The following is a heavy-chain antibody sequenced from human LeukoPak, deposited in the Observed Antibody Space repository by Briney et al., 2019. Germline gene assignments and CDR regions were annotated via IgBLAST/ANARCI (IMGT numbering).Heavy chain of an antibody. V-gene: IGHV1-69*05. D-gene: IGHD6-19*01. J-gene: IGHJ4*02. CDR2: IIPIFGTA. Sequence: SVKVSCKASGGTFSSYAISWVRQAPGQGLEWMGGIIPIFGTANYAQKFQGRVTITTDESTSTAYMELSSLRSEDTAVYYCARDPGSGWPFDYWGQGTLVTVSS. CDR1: GGTFSSYA. CDR3: ARDPGSGWPFDY.